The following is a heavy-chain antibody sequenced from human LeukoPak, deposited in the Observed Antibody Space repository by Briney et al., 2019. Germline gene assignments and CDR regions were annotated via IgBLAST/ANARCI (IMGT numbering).Heavy chain of an antibody. V-gene: IGHV3-30*18. Sequence: PGGSLRLPCAASGFTFSSYGMHWVRQAPGKGLEWVAVISYDGSNKYYADSVKGRFTISRDNSKNTLYLQMNSLRAEDTAVYYCAKDLYLTGYSFDYWGQGTLVTVSS. J-gene: IGHJ4*02. CDR2: ISYDGSNK. CDR3: AKDLYLTGYSFDY. D-gene: IGHD3-9*01. CDR1: GFTFSSYG.